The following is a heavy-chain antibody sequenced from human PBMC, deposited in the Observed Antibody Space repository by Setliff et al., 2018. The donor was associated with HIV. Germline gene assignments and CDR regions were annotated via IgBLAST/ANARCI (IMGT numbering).Heavy chain of an antibody. CDR1: GYSIGSGSF. D-gene: IGHD4-17*01. CDR3: ARYSTLTTNFDY. CDR2: IPHNGGT. J-gene: IGHJ4*02. V-gene: IGHV4-38-2*01. Sequence: PSETLSLTCAVSGYSIGSGSFWGWIRQPPGKGLEWIATIPHNGGTYYNPDPSLTGRVTISLDTPKNQFSLKLAFVTAADTAVYYCARYSTLTTNFDYWGQGTRVTVSS.